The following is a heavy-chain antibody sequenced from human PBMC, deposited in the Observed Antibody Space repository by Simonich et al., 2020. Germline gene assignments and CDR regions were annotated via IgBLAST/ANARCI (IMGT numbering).Heavy chain of an antibody. D-gene: IGHD6-6*01. J-gene: IGHJ3*02. CDR1: GFTFSSYW. CDR2: KKQDGSDK. V-gene: IGHV3-7*01. CDR3: ARGGIAARDAFDI. Sequence: EVQLVESGGGLVQPGGSLRLSCAASGFTFSSYWMSWVRQAPGKGLEWGANKKQDGSDKYYVDSVKGRFTISRDNAKNSLYLQMNSLRAEDTAVYYCARGGIAARDAFDIWGQGTMVTVSS.